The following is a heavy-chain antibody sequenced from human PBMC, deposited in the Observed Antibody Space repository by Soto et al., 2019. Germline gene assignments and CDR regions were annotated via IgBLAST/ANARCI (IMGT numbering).Heavy chain of an antibody. D-gene: IGHD4-17*01. Sequence: SETLSLTCAVSGYSISSGYYWGWIRQTPGKGLEWIASIYHSGSTYYNPSLKSRVTISVDTSKNQFSLKLTSVTAADTAVYYCARGAATGTPGWFDPWGKGITGTFSS. J-gene: IGHJ5*02. V-gene: IGHV4-38-2*01. CDR2: IYHSGST. CDR1: GYSISSGYY. CDR3: ARGAATGTPGWFDP.